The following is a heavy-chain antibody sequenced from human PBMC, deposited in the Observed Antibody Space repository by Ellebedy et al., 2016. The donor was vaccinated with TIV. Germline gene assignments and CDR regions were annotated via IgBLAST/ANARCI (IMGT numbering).Heavy chain of an antibody. CDR1: GFTFSSYA. CDR3: ARDGSLGELSLLLVSRWFDP. Sequence: PGGSLRLSCAASGFTFSSYAMSWVRQAPGKGLEWVSYISSSGSTIYYADSVKGRFTISRDNAKNSLYLQMNSLRAEDTAVYYCARDGSLGELSLLLVSRWFDPWGQGTLVTVSS. CDR2: ISSSGSTI. J-gene: IGHJ5*02. D-gene: IGHD3-16*02. V-gene: IGHV3-48*04.